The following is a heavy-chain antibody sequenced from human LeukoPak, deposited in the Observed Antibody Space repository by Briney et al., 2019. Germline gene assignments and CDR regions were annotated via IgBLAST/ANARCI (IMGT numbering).Heavy chain of an antibody. CDR2: ISGSGGST. V-gene: IGHV3-23*01. J-gene: IGHJ5*02. D-gene: IGHD2-15*01. CDR1: GFTFSSYA. CDR3: ATLGYCSGGSCYATGGWFDP. Sequence: GGSLRLSCAASGFTFSSYAMSWVRQAPGKGLEWVSAISGSGGSTYYADSVKGRFTISRDNSKNTLYLQMNSLRAEDTAVYYCATLGYCSGGSCYATGGWFDPWGQGTLVTVSS.